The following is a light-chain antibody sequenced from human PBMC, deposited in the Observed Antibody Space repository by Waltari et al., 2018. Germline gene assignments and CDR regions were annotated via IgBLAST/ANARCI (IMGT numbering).Light chain of an antibody. CDR3: QPSVRLPVT. J-gene: IGKJ1*01. CDR1: QRISKD. V-gene: IGKV3-20*01. CDR2: DAS. Sequence: EIVLPQSPGTLSLSPGERATVSCRASQRISKDLAWYRLKPGQAPRPPIYDASKRATGIPDRFSGSWSGTDFSLTISRLEPEEFAVFYWQPSVRLPVTFGQGTKVEI.